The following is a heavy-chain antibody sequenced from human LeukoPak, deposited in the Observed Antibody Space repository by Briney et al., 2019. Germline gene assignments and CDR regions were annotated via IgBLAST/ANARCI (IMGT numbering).Heavy chain of an antibody. V-gene: IGHV4-30-4*01. CDR2: IYYSGST. J-gene: IGHJ3*02. D-gene: IGHD3-3*01. Sequence: SQTLSLTCTVSGGSISSGDYYWSWIRQPPGKGLEWIGYIYYSGSTYYNPSLKSRVTISVDTSKIQFSLKLSSVTAADTAVYYCARADATGGRFHAFDIWGQGTMVTVSS. CDR3: ARADATGGRFHAFDI. CDR1: GGSISSGDYY.